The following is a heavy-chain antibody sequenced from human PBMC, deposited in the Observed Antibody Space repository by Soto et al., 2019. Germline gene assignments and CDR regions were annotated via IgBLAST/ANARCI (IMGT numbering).Heavy chain of an antibody. CDR3: ARRYYYDSGGYHS. V-gene: IGHV3-21*01. CDR1: GFTFSMYT. J-gene: IGHJ4*02. D-gene: IGHD3-22*01. Sequence: GGSLRLSCAASGFTFSMYTMSWVRQAPGKGLEWVSSISSSSSYIYYGDSVKGRFTISGENAENSLYLQMNSLRAEDTAVYYCARRYYYDSGGYHSWGQGTLVTVSS. CDR2: ISSSSSYI.